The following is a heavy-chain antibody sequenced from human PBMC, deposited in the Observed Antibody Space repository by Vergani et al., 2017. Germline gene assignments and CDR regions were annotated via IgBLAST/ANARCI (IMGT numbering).Heavy chain of an antibody. CDR3: AAPQWTSSYYYGGFDY. Sequence: EVHLLESGGGLVQSGGSLRLSCAASGFTFSNSAVSWVRQAPGGGLAWVSSISSPGLSTYYADSVKGRFSIYRDNSKNTVFLQMHSLRAEDTAIYYCAAPQWTSSYYYGGFDYWGQGILVTVSS. V-gene: IGHV3-23*01. CDR1: GFTFSNSA. CDR2: ISSPGLST. D-gene: IGHD3-22*01. J-gene: IGHJ4*02.